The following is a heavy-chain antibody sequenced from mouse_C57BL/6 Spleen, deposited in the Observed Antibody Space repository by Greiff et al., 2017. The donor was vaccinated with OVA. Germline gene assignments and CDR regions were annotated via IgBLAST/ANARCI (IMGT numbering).Heavy chain of an antibody. Sequence: VQLQQSGPELVKPGASVKISCKASGYTFTDYYMNWVKQSHGKSLEWIGDINPNNGGTSYNQKFKGKATLTVDKSSSTAYMALRSLTSEDSAVYYCAREEMNTTGFAYWGQGTLVTVSA. CDR2: INPNNGGT. CDR3: AREEMNTTGFAY. CDR1: GYTFTDYY. D-gene: IGHD2-4*01. V-gene: IGHV1-26*01. J-gene: IGHJ3*01.